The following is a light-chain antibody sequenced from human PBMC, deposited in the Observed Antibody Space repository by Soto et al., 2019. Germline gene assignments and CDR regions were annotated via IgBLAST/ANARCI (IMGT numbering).Light chain of an antibody. CDR2: GNR. Sequence: QSVLTQPPSVYGAPGQRVTLSCTGNTYNLGAGYDVHWYQQLPGAAPKLVIFGNRNRPSGVPERFSGSKSGTSASLAITGLQAEDEADYYCQAYDYTLKASLVGGGNQLTVL. CDR1: TYNLGAGYD. CDR3: QAYDYTLKASL. V-gene: IGLV1-40*01. J-gene: IGLJ2*01.